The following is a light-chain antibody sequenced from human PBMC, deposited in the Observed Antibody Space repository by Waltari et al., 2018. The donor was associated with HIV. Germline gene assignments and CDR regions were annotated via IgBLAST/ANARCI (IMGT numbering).Light chain of an antibody. CDR2: KGN. J-gene: IGLJ2*01. Sequence: QSALTQPASVSGSPGQSIAISCTGSSSDIAVSAFVSWYQFRPGKAPILIIFKGNERPSDTPDRFSGSKSCNTASLTISAIQTEDEADYYCRSYSTGATLVLLGGGTKLTVL. V-gene: IGLV2-14*01. CDR3: RSYSTGATLVL. CDR1: SSDIAVSAF.